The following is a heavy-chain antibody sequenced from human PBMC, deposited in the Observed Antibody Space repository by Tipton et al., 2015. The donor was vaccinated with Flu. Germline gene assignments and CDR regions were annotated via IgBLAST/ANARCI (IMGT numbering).Heavy chain of an antibody. J-gene: IGHJ2*01. CDR2: VTGSGTGT. CDR3: ATGGSAWFYWYFDL. Sequence: SLRLSCVASGFTFGSYAMSWVRQAPGKGLEWVSGVTGSGTGTYYADSAKGRFTISRDNSKDTLYLQMNSLRGEDTAIYYCATGGSAWFYWYFDLWGRGTLVTVSS. D-gene: IGHD6-19*01. CDR1: GFTFGSYA. V-gene: IGHV3-23*01.